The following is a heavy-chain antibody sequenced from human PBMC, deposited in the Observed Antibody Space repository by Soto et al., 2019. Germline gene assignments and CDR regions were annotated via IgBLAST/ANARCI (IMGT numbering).Heavy chain of an antibody. CDR1: GFTFSSYS. CDR3: ARDAWWDEGDYYYYGMDV. V-gene: IGHV3-21*01. D-gene: IGHD1-26*01. Sequence: GGSLRLSCAASGFTFSSYSMNWVRQAPGKGLEWVSSISSSSSYIYYADSVKGRFTISRDNAKNSLYLQMNSLRAEDTAVYYCARDAWWDEGDYYYYGMDVWGQGPTGTASS. CDR2: ISSSSSYI. J-gene: IGHJ6*02.